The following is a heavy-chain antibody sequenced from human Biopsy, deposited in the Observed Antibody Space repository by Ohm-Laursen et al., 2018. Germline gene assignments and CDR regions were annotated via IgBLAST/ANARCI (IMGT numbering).Heavy chain of an antibody. J-gene: IGHJ4*02. D-gene: IGHD3-16*01. Sequence: SLRLSCAASGFIFSDYYMSWIRQVPGKGLEWVSNINSVGTIYYADSVRGRFTISRDNAKNSLYLQMNSLRVEDTAVYYCARSVGIMAAPIDYWGQGTLVTVSS. CDR3: ARSVGIMAAPIDY. CDR1: GFIFSDYY. CDR2: INSVGTI. V-gene: IGHV3-11*01.